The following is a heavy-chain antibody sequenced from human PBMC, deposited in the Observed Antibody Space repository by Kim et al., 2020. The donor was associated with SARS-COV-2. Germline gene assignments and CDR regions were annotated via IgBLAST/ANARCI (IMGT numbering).Heavy chain of an antibody. J-gene: IGHJ6*02. D-gene: IGHD6-13*01. V-gene: IGHV3-30*03. Sequence: DPVKGRFTISRDKSKNTLYLQMNSPGAEDTAVYYCATTYSSSWYHGMDVWGQGTTVTVSS. CDR3: ATTYSSSWYHGMDV.